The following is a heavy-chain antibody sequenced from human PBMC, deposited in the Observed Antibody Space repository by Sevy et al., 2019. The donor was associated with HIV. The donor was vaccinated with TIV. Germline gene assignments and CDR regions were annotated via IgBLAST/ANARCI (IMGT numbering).Heavy chain of an antibody. Sequence: GGSLRLSCVASGFTFRSFSMHWVRQAPGKGLEWVAALCHDGRTERYADSVQGRFTISRENSKKTSYLQMNSLRDEDTAIYYCARAAARVIVPTAGFDSWGQGTLVTVSS. CDR2: LCHDGRTE. D-gene: IGHD1-1*01. V-gene: IGHV3-33*01. CDR1: GFTFRSFS. J-gene: IGHJ5*01. CDR3: ARAAARVIVPTAGFDS.